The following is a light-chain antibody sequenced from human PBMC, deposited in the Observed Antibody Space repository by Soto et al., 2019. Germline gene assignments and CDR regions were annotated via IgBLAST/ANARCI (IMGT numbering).Light chain of an antibody. V-gene: IGKV1-5*03. CDR1: QSISSW. Sequence: DIQMTQSPSTLSASVGDRVTITCRASQSISSWLAWYQQKPGKAPKLLIYKASSLESGVPSRFSGSGSGTEFTLTISSLQPDDFATYYCQQYNSTRGLTFGGGTKVEIK. CDR2: KAS. CDR3: QQYNSTRGLT. J-gene: IGKJ4*01.